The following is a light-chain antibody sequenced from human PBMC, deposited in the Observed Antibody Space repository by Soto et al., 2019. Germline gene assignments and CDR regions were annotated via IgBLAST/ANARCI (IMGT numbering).Light chain of an antibody. J-gene: IGKJ3*01. CDR1: QSISSW. V-gene: IGKV1-5*01. CDR2: DAS. CDR3: QQYNRYPLT. Sequence: IQMTQSPSTLSASVGDRVTITCRASQSISSWLAWYQQKPGKAPKLLIYDASSLESGVPSRFSGSGSDTEFTLTINNLQPDDFATYHCQQYNRYPLTFCSGINVDI.